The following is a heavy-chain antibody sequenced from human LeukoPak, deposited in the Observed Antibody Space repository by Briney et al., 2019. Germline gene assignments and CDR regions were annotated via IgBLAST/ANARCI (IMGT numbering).Heavy chain of an antibody. CDR2: IIPILGTA. CDR3: AVDSDSSSYSALIDY. Sequence: VASVKVSCKASGGTFSTYAISWVRQAPGQGLAWVGRIIPILGTANYAQKFQGRVTISADMSTSTAYMELSSLRSDDTAVYYCAVDSDSSSYSALIDYWGQGTLVTVSS. V-gene: IGHV1-69*04. D-gene: IGHD3-22*01. CDR1: GGTFSTYA. J-gene: IGHJ4*02.